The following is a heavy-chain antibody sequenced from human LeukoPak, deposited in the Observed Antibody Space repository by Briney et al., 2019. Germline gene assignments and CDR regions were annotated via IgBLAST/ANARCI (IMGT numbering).Heavy chain of an antibody. Sequence: ASVKVSCKASGYTFTGYYMHWVRQAPGQGLEWMGWINPNSGGTNYAQKFQGRVTMTRDTSISTAYMELSRLRLDDMAVYYCARGGDGDGYNYVDYWGQGTLVTVSS. CDR3: ARGGDGDGYNYVDY. CDR2: INPNSGGT. J-gene: IGHJ4*02. CDR1: GYTFTGYY. V-gene: IGHV1-2*02. D-gene: IGHD5-24*01.